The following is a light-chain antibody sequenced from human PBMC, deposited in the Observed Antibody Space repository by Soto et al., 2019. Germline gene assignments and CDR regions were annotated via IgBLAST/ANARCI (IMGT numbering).Light chain of an antibody. Sequence: EIVLTQSPGTLSLSPGERATLSCRASQSISSSNLAWYQQKPGQAPRLLIYGASSRATGIPDRFSGSGSGTEFTLTIGRLEPEDFAVYFCQQYGSAPPATFGQGTNLEIK. J-gene: IGKJ2*01. CDR1: QSISSSN. CDR2: GAS. V-gene: IGKV3-20*01. CDR3: QQYGSAPPAT.